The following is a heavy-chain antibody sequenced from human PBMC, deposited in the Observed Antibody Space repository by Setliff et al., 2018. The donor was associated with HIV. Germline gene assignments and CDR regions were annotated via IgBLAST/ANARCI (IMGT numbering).Heavy chain of an antibody. V-gene: IGHV1-69*13. CDR3: ARDNYDDYSRVQMDV. CDR1: GNSFHSYA. J-gene: IGHJ6*04. D-gene: IGHD4-17*01. CDR2: IIPLFGSA. Sequence: ASVKVSCKASGNSFHSYAFSWVRQAPGQGLEWMGGIIPLFGSANYAQKFQGRVTITADESTSTVYMEVSGLRFEDTAVYFCARDNYDDYSRVQMDVWGKGTTVTVSS.